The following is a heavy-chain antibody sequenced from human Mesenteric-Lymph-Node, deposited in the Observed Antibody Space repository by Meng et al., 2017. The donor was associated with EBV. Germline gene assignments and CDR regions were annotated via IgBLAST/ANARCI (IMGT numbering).Heavy chain of an antibody. CDR3: ARGLDWGSPFDY. D-gene: IGHD3/OR15-3a*01. CDR2: IDPSDGST. J-gene: IGHJ4*02. CDR1: GFTFTSFH. V-gene: IGHV1-46*01. Sequence: QVELVQVGAEVKKPGASVKVSCKASGFTFTSFHMHWVRQAPGQGLEWMGIIDPSDGSTGYAQRFQGRVTMTSESSTSTVYMELSSLKSEDTAVYFCARGLDWGSPFDYWGQGTLVTVSS.